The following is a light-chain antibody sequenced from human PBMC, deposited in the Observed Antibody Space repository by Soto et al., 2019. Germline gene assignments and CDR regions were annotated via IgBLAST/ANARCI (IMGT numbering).Light chain of an antibody. Sequence: ENGLTQSPGTLSLSPGERAALSCRVSQSVSSNSLAWYQQKRGQAPRLLIHGASSRATGIPDRFSGSGSGTDFTLTISGLQSEDFAVYYCQQYNNWPQTFGQGTKVDNK. J-gene: IGKJ1*01. CDR3: QQYNNWPQT. V-gene: IGKV3-20*01. CDR1: QSVSSNS. CDR2: GAS.